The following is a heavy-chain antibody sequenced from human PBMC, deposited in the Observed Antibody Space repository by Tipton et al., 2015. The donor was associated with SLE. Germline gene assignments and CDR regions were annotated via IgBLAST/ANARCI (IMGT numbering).Heavy chain of an antibody. J-gene: IGHJ2*01. V-gene: IGHV4-39*02. CDR2: IDHSGGA. Sequence: TLSLTCTVSGDSITASSYYWDWIRQPPGKGLEWLGEIDHSGGANYNPTLRSRVTISVDGSENHFSLKLTSATAADTAIYYCARNTHPGANYWYFDLWGRGTLVTVSS. D-gene: IGHD4-17*01. CDR3: ARNTHPGANYWYFDL. CDR1: GDSITASSYY.